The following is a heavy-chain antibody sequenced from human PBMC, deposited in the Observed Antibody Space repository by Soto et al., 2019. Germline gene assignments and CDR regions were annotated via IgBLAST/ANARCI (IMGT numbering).Heavy chain of an antibody. CDR3: AKSPQWLVSYFDY. CDR2: ISGSGGST. D-gene: IGHD6-19*01. CDR1: GFTFSIYA. V-gene: IGHV3-23*01. Sequence: PGGSLRLSCAASGFTFSIYAMSWVRQAPGKGLEWVSAISGSGGSTYYADSVKGRFTISRDNSKNTLYLQMNSLRAEDTAVYYCAKSPQWLVSYFDYWGQGTLVTVSS. J-gene: IGHJ4*02.